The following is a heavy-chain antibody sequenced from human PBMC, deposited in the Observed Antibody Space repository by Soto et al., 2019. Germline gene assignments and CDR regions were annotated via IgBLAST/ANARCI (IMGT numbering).Heavy chain of an antibody. CDR2: INHSGRT. CDR3: ARIKGNNSGYYFYYGMDV. D-gene: IGHD6-19*01. CDR1: GGSLSDYY. V-gene: IGHV4-34*01. J-gene: IGHJ6*02. Sequence: QVQLQQWGAGLLKPSDTLSLTCGVYGGSLSDYYWSWIRQPPGKGLEWIGDINHSGRTNYIPSLGGRVTISVDTSNHRFSLELTSVTAADTAVYYCARIKGNNSGYYFYYGMDVWGQGTTVTVSS.